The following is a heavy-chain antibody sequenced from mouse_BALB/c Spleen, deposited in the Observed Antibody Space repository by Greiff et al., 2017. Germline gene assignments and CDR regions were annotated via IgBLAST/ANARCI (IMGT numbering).Heavy chain of an antibody. Sequence: QVQLQQSGPGLVAPSQSLSITCTVSGFSLTGYGVNWVRQPPGKGLEWLGMIWGDGSTDYNSALKSRLRISKDNSKSQVFLKMNSLQTDDTARYYCARVYGNYDAMDYWGQGTSVTVSS. CDR3: ARVYGNYDAMDY. V-gene: IGHV2-6-7*01. CDR1: GFSLTGYG. J-gene: IGHJ4*01. D-gene: IGHD2-1*01. CDR2: IWGDGST.